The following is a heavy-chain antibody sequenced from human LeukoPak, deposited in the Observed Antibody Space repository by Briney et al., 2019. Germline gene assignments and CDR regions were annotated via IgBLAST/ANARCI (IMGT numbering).Heavy chain of an antibody. D-gene: IGHD2-2*01. Sequence: SVKVSCKASGGTFSSYAISWVRQAPGQGLEWMGGIIPIFGTANYARKFQGRVTITADESTSTAYMELSSLRSEDTAVYYCARDRGYCSSTSCYVRWFDPWGQGTLVTVSS. CDR1: GGTFSSYA. V-gene: IGHV1-69*13. CDR3: ARDRGYCSSTSCYVRWFDP. J-gene: IGHJ5*02. CDR2: IIPIFGTA.